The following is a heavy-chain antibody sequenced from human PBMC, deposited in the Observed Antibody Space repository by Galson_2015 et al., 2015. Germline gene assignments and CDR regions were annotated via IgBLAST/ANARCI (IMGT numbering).Heavy chain of an antibody. D-gene: IGHD4-17*01. J-gene: IGHJ4*02. CDR2: IWYDGGNK. V-gene: IGHV3-33*01. Sequence: SLRLSCAASGFTFSSYGMHWVRQAPGKGLEWVAVIWYDGGNKYYADSVKGRFTISRDNSKNTLYLQMNSLRAEDTAVYYCARHNYGDYLYPTFDYWGQGTLVTVSS. CDR3: ARHNYGDYLYPTFDY. CDR1: GFTFSSYG.